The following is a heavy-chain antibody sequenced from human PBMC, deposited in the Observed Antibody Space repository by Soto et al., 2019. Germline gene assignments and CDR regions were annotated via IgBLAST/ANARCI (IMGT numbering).Heavy chain of an antibody. Sequence: SETLSLTCAVYGGSFSGYYWSWIRQPPGKGLEWIGEINHSGSTNYNPSLKSRVTISVDTSKNQFSLKLSSVTAADTAVYYCATRGRVATIKALAYWGQGTLVTVSS. V-gene: IGHV4-34*01. D-gene: IGHD5-12*01. CDR3: ATRGRVATIKALAY. CDR2: INHSGST. J-gene: IGHJ4*02. CDR1: GGSFSGYY.